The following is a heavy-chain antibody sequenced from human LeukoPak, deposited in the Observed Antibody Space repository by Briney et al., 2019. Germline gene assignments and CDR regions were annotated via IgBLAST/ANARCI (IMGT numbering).Heavy chain of an antibody. Sequence: GGSLRLSCEASGFTFSTYEMNWVRQTPGKGLEWVSCIGSSGSTIYYADSVKGRFTISRDNGKNSLYLHMNSLRAEDTAVYHCARSLLGQWLVRRSFGYWGQGTLVTVSS. D-gene: IGHD6-19*01. J-gene: IGHJ4*02. CDR3: ARSLLGQWLVRRSFGY. CDR2: IGSSGSTI. V-gene: IGHV3-48*03. CDR1: GFTFSTYE.